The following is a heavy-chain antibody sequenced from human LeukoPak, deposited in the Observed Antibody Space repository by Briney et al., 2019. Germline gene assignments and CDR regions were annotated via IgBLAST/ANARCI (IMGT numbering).Heavy chain of an antibody. J-gene: IGHJ5*02. CDR3: ARATGCSSTSCYRTNWFDP. V-gene: IGHV4-30-4*08. D-gene: IGHD2-2*02. Sequence: PSQTLSLTCTVSGGSISSGSYYWSWIRQPPGKGLEWIGYIYYSGSTYYNPSLKSRVTISVDTSKNQFSLKLSSVTAADTAVYYCARATGCSSTSCYRTNWFDPWGQGTLVTVSS. CDR2: IYYSGST. CDR1: GGSISSGSYY.